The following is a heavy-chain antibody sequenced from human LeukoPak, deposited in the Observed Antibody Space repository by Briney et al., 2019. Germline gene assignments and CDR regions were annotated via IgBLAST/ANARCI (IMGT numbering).Heavy chain of an antibody. CDR1: GFTFSSHG. V-gene: IGHV3-23*01. Sequence: GGSLRLSCAASGFTFSSHGMAWVRQPPGKGLEWASLMSGSGSVAYYADSVKGRFTISRDNSKNTLYLQMNSLRAEDTAIYYCAKNYDIWDYWGQGTLVTVSS. D-gene: IGHD3-9*01. CDR2: MSGSGSVA. CDR3: AKNYDIWDY. J-gene: IGHJ4*02.